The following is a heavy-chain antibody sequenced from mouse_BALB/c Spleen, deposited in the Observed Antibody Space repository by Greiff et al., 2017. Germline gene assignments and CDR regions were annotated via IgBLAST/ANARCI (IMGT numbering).Heavy chain of an antibody. CDR1: GYSITSDYA. CDR2: ISYSGST. D-gene: IGHD2-4*01. J-gene: IGHJ4*01. CDR3: ARWRPYDYGPYAMDY. V-gene: IGHV3-2*02. Sequence: EVKLEESGPGLVKPSQSLSLTCTVTGYSITSDYAWNWIRQFPGNKLEWMGYISYSGSTSYNPSLKSRISITRDTSKNQFFLQLNSVTTEDTATYYCARWRPYDYGPYAMDYWGQGTSVTVSS.